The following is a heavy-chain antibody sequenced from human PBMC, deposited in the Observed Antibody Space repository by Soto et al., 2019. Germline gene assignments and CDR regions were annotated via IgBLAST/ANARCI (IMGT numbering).Heavy chain of an antibody. CDR1: GFTFSSYS. Sequence: PGGSLRLSCAASGFTFSSYSMIWVRQAPGKGQEWVSYISSSSSTIYYADSVKGRFTISRDNAKNSLYLQMNSLRDEDTAVYYCARDNSYDYGSGSYWDYYGMDVWGQGTTVTVSS. CDR2: ISSSSSTI. V-gene: IGHV3-48*02. CDR3: ARDNSYDYGSGSYWDYYGMDV. D-gene: IGHD3-10*01. J-gene: IGHJ6*02.